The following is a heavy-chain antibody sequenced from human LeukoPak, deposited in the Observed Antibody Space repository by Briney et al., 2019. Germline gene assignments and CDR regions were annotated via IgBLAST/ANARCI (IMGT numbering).Heavy chain of an antibody. Sequence: PGGSLRLSCAASGFTFSSYSMNWVRQAPGKGLEWISYTGTSVITTTYYADSVKGRFTISRDNAKNSLFLQMNSLRAEDTAVYYCARKVHCGGDCYSWDYWGQGTLVTVSS. CDR2: TGTSVITTT. D-gene: IGHD2-21*02. V-gene: IGHV3-48*01. J-gene: IGHJ4*02. CDR3: ARKVHCGGDCYSWDY. CDR1: GFTFSSYS.